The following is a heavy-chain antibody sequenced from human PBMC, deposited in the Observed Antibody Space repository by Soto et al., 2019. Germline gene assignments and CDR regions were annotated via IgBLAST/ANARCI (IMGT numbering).Heavy chain of an antibody. CDR2: INHSGST. Sequence: SETLSLTCAVYGGSFSGYYWSWIRQPPGKGLEWIGEINHSGSTNYNPSLKSRVTISVDTSKNQFSLKLSSVTAADTAVYYCARCQSGRDGYLRLGYYYYGMDVWGQGTTVTVSS. CDR1: GGSFSGYY. J-gene: IGHJ6*02. D-gene: IGHD5-12*01. V-gene: IGHV4-34*01. CDR3: ARCQSGRDGYLRLGYYYYGMDV.